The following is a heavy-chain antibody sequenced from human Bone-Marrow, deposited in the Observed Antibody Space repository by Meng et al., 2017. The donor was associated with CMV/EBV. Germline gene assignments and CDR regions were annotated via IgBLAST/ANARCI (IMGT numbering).Heavy chain of an antibody. CDR2: IKQDGSEK. CDR3: ARDGCSGNSCYPQNWFDS. J-gene: IGHJ5*01. V-gene: IGHV3-7*01. Sequence: GGSLRLSCAASGFTFSSYWMSWVRQAPGKGLEWVANIKQDGSEKYYVDSVKGRFTISRDNAKNSLYLQMNSLRTDDTAVYFCARDGCSGNSCYPQNWFDSWGQGTQVTVSS. CDR1: GFTFSSYW. D-gene: IGHD2/OR15-2a*01.